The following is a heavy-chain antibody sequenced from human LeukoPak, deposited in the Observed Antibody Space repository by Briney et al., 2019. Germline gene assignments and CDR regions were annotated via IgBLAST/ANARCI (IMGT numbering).Heavy chain of an antibody. CDR2: INSDGSST. CDR3: ARTSPEDYSSSLYYFDY. V-gene: IGHV3-74*01. D-gene: IGHD6-6*01. CDR1: GFTFSSYW. J-gene: IGHJ4*02. Sequence: PGGSLTLSCAASGFTFSSYWMHWLRQAPGKGLVWVSRINSDGSSTSYADSVKGGSTISRDNAKNTLYLQMNSLRAEDTAVYYCARTSPEDYSSSLYYFDYWGQGTLVTVSS.